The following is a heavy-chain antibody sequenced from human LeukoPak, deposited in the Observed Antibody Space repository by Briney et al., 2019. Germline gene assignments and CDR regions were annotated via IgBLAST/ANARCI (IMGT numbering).Heavy chain of an antibody. D-gene: IGHD3-22*01. CDR3: ARDLRMYYYDSSGYYFTYGMDV. V-gene: IGHV3-33*01. CDR2: IWYYGSNK. CDR1: GFTFSSYG. J-gene: IGHJ6*02. Sequence: PGGSLRLSCAASGFTFSSYGMHWVRQAPGKGLEWVAVIWYYGSNKYYADSVKGRFTISRDNSKNTLYLQMNSLRAEDTAVYYCARDLRMYYYDSSGYYFTYGMDVWGQGTTVTVSS.